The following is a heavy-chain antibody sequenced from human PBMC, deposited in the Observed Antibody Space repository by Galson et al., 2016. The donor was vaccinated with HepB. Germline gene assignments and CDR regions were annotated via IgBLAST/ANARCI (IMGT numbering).Heavy chain of an antibody. D-gene: IGHD3-3*01. CDR3: ARPADGFGEYYGLDV. J-gene: IGHJ6*04. CDR2: IIPVLSMS. CDR1: GGTFSKYS. V-gene: IGHV1-69*02. Sequence: SVKVSCKASGGTFSKYSINWLRQAPGQDLEWMGRIIPVLSMSHNAEKFEGRVTISADTSTSTVYMELSRLTTDDTAVYYCARPADGFGEYYGLDVWGKGTTVIVSS.